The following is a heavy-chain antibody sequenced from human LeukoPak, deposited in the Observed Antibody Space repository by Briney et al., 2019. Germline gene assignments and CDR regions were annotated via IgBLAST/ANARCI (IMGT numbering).Heavy chain of an antibody. J-gene: IGHJ6*02. D-gene: IGHD3-22*01. CDR2: ISYDGNNK. CDR1: GFTFSAYG. V-gene: IGHV3-30*18. Sequence: PGRSLRLSCAASGFTFSAYGMHWVRQAPGKGLEWVAVISYDGNNKYYADSVKGRFTISRDNSKNTLYLQMNSLRAEDTAVYYCAKSEYDSSGSYSYYYYGMDVWGLGTTVTVSS. CDR3: AKSEYDSSGSYSYYYYGMDV.